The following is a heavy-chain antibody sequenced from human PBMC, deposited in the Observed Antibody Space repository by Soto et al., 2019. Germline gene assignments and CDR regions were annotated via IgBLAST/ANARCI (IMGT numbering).Heavy chain of an antibody. CDR1: GYSISSGYY. D-gene: IGHD4-17*01. J-gene: IGHJ4*02. V-gene: IGHV4-38-2*02. CDR3: AREDDYGDYVLDY. Sequence: SETLSLTCAVSGYSISSGYYWGWIRQPPGKGLEWIGSIYHSGSTYYNPSLKSRVTISVDTSKNQFSLKLSSVTAADTAVYYCAREDDYGDYVLDYWGQGTLVTSPQ. CDR2: IYHSGST.